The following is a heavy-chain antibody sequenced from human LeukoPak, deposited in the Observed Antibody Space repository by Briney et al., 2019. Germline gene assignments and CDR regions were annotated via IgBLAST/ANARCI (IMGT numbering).Heavy chain of an antibody. CDR3: ARHRYCSSTSCRYYFDY. CDR2: IYHSGST. V-gene: IGHV4-4*02. CDR1: GGSISSSNW. D-gene: IGHD2-2*01. Sequence: SGALSLTCAVSGGSISSSNWWSWVRQPPGKGLEWIGEIYHSGSTNYNPSLKSRVTISVDKSKNQFSLKLSSVIAADTAVYYCARHRYCSSTSCRYYFDYWGQGTLVTVSS. J-gene: IGHJ4*02.